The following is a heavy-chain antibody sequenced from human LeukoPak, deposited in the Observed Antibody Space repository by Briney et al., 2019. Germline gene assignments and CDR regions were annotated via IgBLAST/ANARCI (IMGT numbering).Heavy chain of an antibody. CDR3: ARDPLTLKNYGMDV. J-gene: IGHJ6*02. Sequence: PSETLSLTCTVSGGSISSYNWSWIRQPPGKGLEWIGYIYYSGSTYYNPSLKSRVTISVDTSKNQFSLKLSSVTAADTAVYYCARDPLTLKNYGMDVWGQGTTVTVSS. CDR1: GGSISSYN. V-gene: IGHV4-59*12. CDR2: IYYSGST.